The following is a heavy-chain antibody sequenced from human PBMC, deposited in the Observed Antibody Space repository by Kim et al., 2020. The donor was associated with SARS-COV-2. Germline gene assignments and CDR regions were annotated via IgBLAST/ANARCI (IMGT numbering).Heavy chain of an antibody. Sequence: SETLSLTCAVYGGSFSGYYWSWIRQPPGKGLEWIGEINHSGSTNYNPSLKSRVTISVDTSKNQFSLKLSSVTAADTAVYYCARGLTRLGIAARRIYYYGMDVWGQGTTVTVSS. CDR1: GGSFSGYY. CDR2: INHSGST. J-gene: IGHJ6*02. V-gene: IGHV4-34*01. CDR3: ARGLTRLGIAARRIYYYGMDV. D-gene: IGHD6-6*01.